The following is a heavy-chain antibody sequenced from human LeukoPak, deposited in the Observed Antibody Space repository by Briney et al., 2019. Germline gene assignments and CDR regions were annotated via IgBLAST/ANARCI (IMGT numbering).Heavy chain of an antibody. CDR1: GFTFRSYG. D-gene: IGHD4-17*01. CDR3: AKGRGHDYGDYEPYYGMDV. CDR2: IRYDGSNK. V-gene: IGHV3-30*02. J-gene: IGHJ6*02. Sequence: PGGSLRLSCAASGFTFRSYGMHWVRQAPGKGLEWVAFIRYDGSNKYYADSVKGRFTISRDNSKNTLYLQMNSLRAEDTAVYYCAKGRGHDYGDYEPYYGMDVWGQGTTVTVSS.